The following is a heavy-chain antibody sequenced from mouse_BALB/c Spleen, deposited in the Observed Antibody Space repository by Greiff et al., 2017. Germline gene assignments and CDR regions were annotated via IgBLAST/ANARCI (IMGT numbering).Heavy chain of an antibody. CDR1: GFTFSSYW. J-gene: IGHJ3*01. CDR3: TTGTSY. V-gene: IGHV6-6*02. D-gene: IGHD4-1*01. CDR2: IRLKSDNYAT. Sequence: EVQGVESGGGLVQPGGSMKLSCVASGFTFSSYWMSWVRQSPEKGLEWVAEIRLKSDNYATHYAESVKGKFTISRDDSKSRLYLQMNSLRAEDTGIYYCTTGTSYWGQGTLVTVSA.